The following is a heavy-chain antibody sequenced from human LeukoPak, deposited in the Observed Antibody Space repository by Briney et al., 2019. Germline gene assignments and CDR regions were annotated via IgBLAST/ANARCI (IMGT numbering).Heavy chain of an antibody. CDR1: GFTFNSYS. J-gene: IGHJ4*02. Sequence: GGSLRLSCAASGFTFNSYSMNWVRQAPGKGLEWVSYISRSSTTIYYADSLKGRFTISRDNAKNSLYLQMNSLRVEDTAVYYCARQGRLRFGGFDYWGQGTLVTVSS. V-gene: IGHV3-48*04. CDR3: ARQGRLRFGGFDY. D-gene: IGHD5-12*01. CDR2: ISRSSTTI.